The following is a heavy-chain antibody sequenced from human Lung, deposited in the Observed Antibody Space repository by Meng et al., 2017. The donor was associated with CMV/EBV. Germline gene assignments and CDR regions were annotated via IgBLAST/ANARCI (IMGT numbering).Heavy chain of an antibody. CDR2: ISYDGSNK. V-gene: IGHV3-30-3*01. J-gene: IGHJ6*02. D-gene: IGHD2-2*01. CDR3: ARDPGYCSSTSCITYYGMDV. CDR1: GFTFSSYA. Sequence: GESXKISCAASGFTFSSYAMHWVRQAPGKGLEWVAVISYDGSNKYYADSVKGRFTISRDNSKNTLYLQMNSLRAEDTAVYYCARDPGYCSSTSCITYYGMDVWXQGTXVTVSS.